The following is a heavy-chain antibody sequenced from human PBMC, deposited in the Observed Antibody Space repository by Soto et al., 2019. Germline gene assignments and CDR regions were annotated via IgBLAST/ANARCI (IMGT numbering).Heavy chain of an antibody. CDR2: FSGSSGNT. CDR3: AKRGHYLFDY. V-gene: IGHV3-23*01. D-gene: IGHD3-3*01. Sequence: GGSLRLSCAASGFTFCSSIMSWVRQAPGKGLEWVSTFSGSSGNTYYADSVKGRFTISRDNSKNTLYLQMSSLRAEDTAVYYCAKRGHYLFDYWGQGTLVTVSS. J-gene: IGHJ4*01. CDR1: GFTFCSSI.